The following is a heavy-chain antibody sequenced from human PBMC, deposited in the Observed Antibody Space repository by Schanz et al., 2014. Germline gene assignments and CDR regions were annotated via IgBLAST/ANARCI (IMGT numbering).Heavy chain of an antibody. V-gene: IGHV4-31*03. J-gene: IGHJ3*01. CDR2: ISYSGST. CDR1: GGSVSSGGDY. D-gene: IGHD4-17*01. Sequence: QVQLQESGPGLVKPSQTLSLTCTVSGGSVSSGGDYWSWIRQHPGKGLEWIGFISYSGSTYYNPSLKSRVTESVGTSKNEFSLNLSSATAADTAVYCCARDRDHCDLAGDVWGQGTTVTVSS. CDR3: ARDRDHCDLAGDV.